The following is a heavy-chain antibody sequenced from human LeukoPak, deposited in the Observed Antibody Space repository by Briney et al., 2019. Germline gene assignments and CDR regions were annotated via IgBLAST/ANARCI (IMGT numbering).Heavy chain of an antibody. V-gene: IGHV3-74*03. CDR1: GFTFGDYW. D-gene: IGHD1-26*01. Sequence: GGPLRLSCAASGFTFGDYWMHWVRQAPGKGLAWVSRINTVGSSTMYADSVKGRFTISRNNANNTLYLQMDSLRAEDSGVYYCVRDGGQSYPEAWFDPWGPGTLVSVSS. CDR2: INTVGSST. J-gene: IGHJ5*02. CDR3: VRDGGQSYPEAWFDP.